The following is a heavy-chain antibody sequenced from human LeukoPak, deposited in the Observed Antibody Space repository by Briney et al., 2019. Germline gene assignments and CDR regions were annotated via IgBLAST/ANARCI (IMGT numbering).Heavy chain of an antibody. Sequence: ASVKVSCKASGYTFTSYYMHWVRQAPGQGLEWMGIINPSGGSTSYAQKFQGRVTMTRDTSTSTVYMELSSLRSEDTAVYYCATTAPRFGELGYWGQGALVTVSS. V-gene: IGHV1-46*01. D-gene: IGHD3-10*02. CDR1: GYTFTSYY. J-gene: IGHJ4*02. CDR3: ATTAPRFGELGY. CDR2: INPSGGST.